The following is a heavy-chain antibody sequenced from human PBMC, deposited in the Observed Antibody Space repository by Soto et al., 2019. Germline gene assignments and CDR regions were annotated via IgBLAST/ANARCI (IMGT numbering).Heavy chain of an antibody. CDR1: GYTFSNND. Sequence: GASVKVSCKGSGYTFSNNDINWVRQAPGQGLEWMGWINTKSGNRNYAQKFQGRVTMTRDTSISTVYMELSRLRSDDTAVYYCARESDSSGYYYEDLTFDYWGQGTLVTVSS. CDR3: ARESDSSGYYYEDLTFDY. D-gene: IGHD3-22*01. CDR2: INTKSGNR. J-gene: IGHJ4*02. V-gene: IGHV1-8*01.